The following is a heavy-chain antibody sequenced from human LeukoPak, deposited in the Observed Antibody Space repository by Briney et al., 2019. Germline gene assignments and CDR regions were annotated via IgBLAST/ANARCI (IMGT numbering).Heavy chain of an antibody. Sequence: ASVKVSCKASGGTFSSYTIGWVRQAPGQGLEWMGGIIPIFGTTNYAQKVQGRVTLTTDESTSTAYMELSSLRSEDTAVYYCARNELGLNYYYYYYMDVWGKGTTVTVSS. J-gene: IGHJ6*03. V-gene: IGHV1-69*05. D-gene: IGHD7-27*01. CDR2: IIPIFGTT. CDR1: GGTFSSYT. CDR3: ARNELGLNYYYYYYMDV.